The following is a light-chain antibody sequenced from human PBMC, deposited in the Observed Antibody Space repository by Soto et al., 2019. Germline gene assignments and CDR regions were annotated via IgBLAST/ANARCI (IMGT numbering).Light chain of an antibody. CDR2: GNS. V-gene: IGLV1-44*01. Sequence: QSVLTQPPSASGTPGQRVTISCSGSSSNFGKSIVSWYQHLPGRAPQVLIYGNSQRASGVPVRFSGSKSGNTAYLTISGLQVEDEAEYFCFSFTTTSTHVFGTGTKLTVL. J-gene: IGLJ1*01. CDR1: SSNFGKSI. CDR3: FSFTTTSTHV.